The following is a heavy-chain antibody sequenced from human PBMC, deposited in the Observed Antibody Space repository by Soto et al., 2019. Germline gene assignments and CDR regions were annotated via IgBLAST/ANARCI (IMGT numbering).Heavy chain of an antibody. J-gene: IGHJ6*02. D-gene: IGHD3-10*01. CDR1: GVSFNNNG. CDR3: AIVPYSGSGRYSPAGMAG. CDR2: VSAPFRTS. V-gene: IGHV1-69*01. Sequence: QVQLVQSGAEVKKPGSSVQVSCKTSGVSFNNNGIGWVRQAPGHGLEWMGGVSAPFRTSNYARKFQGRISITADASTGTVNTELSSLTSEDTAQYYCAIVPYSGSGRYSPAGMAGWGQGTTVTVSS.